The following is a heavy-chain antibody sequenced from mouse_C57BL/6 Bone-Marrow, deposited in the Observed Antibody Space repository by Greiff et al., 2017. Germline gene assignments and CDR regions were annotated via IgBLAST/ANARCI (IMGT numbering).Heavy chain of an antibody. CDR3: ARQGDGYFYFDY. D-gene: IGHD2-3*01. J-gene: IGHJ2*01. CDR2: ISNLAYSI. CDR1: GFTFSDYG. Sequence: EVMLVESGGGLVQPGGSLKLSCAASGFTFSDYGMAWVRQAPRKGPEWVAFISNLAYSIYYADTVTGRFTISRENAKNTLDLEMSSLRSEDTAMYYCARQGDGYFYFDYWGQGTTLTVSS. V-gene: IGHV5-15*01.